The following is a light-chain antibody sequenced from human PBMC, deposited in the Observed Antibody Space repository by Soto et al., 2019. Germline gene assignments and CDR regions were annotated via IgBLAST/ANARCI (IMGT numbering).Light chain of an antibody. Sequence: QSALTQPRSVSGSPGQSVTISCTGTSSDVGGYNYVSWYQQQSGKAPKLMIYDVNKRPSGVPDRFSGSKSGNTASLTISGLQAEDESDYYCCSYAGSYIWVFGGGTQLTVL. J-gene: IGLJ3*02. V-gene: IGLV2-11*01. CDR2: DVN. CDR1: SSDVGGYNY. CDR3: CSYAGSYIWV.